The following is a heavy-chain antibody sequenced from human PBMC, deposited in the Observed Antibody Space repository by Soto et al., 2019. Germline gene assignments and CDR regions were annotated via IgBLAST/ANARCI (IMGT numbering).Heavy chain of an antibody. J-gene: IGHJ4*02. Sequence: QVQLVQSGAEVKKPGSSVKVSCKTSGGTLSTYAVSWVRQAPGQGLEWMGGIMPIFGTANYAQKFQGRVTISADDSRSTAYMELNSLRSEDTAMYYCAREVPYGSGSYFYWGQGSLVTVSS. CDR1: GGTLSTYA. CDR3: AREVPYGSGSYFY. V-gene: IGHV1-69*12. D-gene: IGHD3-10*01. CDR2: IMPIFGTA.